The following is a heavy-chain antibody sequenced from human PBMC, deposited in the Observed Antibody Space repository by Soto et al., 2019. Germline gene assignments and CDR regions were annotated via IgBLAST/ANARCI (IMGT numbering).Heavy chain of an antibody. CDR1: GYSFSSYS. V-gene: IGHV1-18*01. CDR2: ISAYSGNT. CDR3: ARERGGFDYFHY. D-gene: IGHD5-12*01. J-gene: IGHJ4*02. Sequence: QVQLVQSGPEVKKPGASVKVSCKASGYSFSSYSITWVRQAPGQGLEWMGWISAYSGNTHFAQNFQDRVILTTDTSKNTAYMELRSLKSDDTDIYYCARERGGFDYFHYWGQGTQVTVSS.